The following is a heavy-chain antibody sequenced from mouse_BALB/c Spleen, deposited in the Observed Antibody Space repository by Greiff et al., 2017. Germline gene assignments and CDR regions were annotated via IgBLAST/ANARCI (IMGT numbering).Heavy chain of an antibody. V-gene: IGHV5-17*02. CDR1: GFTFSSFG. J-gene: IGHJ4*01. Sequence: EVKVVESGGGLVQPGGSRKLSCAASGFTFSSFGMHWVRQAPEKGLEWVAYLSSGSSTIYYADTVKGRFTISRDNPKNTLFLQMTSLRSEDTAMYDCARGGYGGGMDYWGQGTSVTVSS. CDR3: ARGGYGGGMDY. CDR2: LSSGSSTI. D-gene: IGHD2-2*01.